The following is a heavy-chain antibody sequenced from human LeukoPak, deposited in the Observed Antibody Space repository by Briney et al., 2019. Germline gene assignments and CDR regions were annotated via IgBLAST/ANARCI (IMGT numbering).Heavy chain of an antibody. D-gene: IGHD3-22*01. CDR2: IYSGGST. CDR1: GFTFSSYW. CDR3: ARRPYYYDSLDY. Sequence: GGSLRLSCAASGFTFSSYWMSWVRQAPGKGLEWVSVIYSGGSTYYADSVKGRFTISRDNSKNTLYLQMNSLRAEDTAVYYCARRPYYYDSLDYWGQGTLVTVSS. J-gene: IGHJ4*02. V-gene: IGHV3-66*01.